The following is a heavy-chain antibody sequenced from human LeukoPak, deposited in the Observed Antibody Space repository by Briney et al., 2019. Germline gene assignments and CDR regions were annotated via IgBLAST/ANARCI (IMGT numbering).Heavy chain of an antibody. D-gene: IGHD3-22*01. Sequence: SVKVSCKASGFTFTSSAMQWVRQARGQRLEWIGWIVVGSGNTNYAQKFQERVTITRDMSTSTAYMELSSLRSEDTAVYYCAAQEYYYDRSGYSRAYWGQGTLVTVSS. CDR1: GFTFTSSA. CDR2: IVVGSGNT. V-gene: IGHV1-58*02. J-gene: IGHJ4*02. CDR3: AAQEYYYDRSGYSRAY.